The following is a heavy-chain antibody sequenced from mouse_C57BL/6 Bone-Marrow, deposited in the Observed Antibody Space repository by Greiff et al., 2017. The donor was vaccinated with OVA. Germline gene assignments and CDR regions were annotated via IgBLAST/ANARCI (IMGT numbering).Heavy chain of an antibody. CDR2: IDPNSGGT. CDR3: ARAYYYGSSYAMDY. CDR1: GYTFTSYW. J-gene: IGHJ4*01. D-gene: IGHD1-1*01. Sequence: QVHVKQPGAELVKPGASVKLSCKASGYTFTSYWMHWVKQRPGRGLEWIGRIDPNSGGTKYNEKFKSKATLTVDKPSSTAYMQLSSLTSEDSAVDYCARAYYYGSSYAMDYWGQGTSVTVSS. V-gene: IGHV1-72*01.